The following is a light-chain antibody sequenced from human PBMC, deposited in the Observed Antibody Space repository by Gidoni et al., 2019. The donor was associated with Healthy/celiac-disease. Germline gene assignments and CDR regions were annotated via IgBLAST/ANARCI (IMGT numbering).Light chain of an antibody. Sequence: DIQMTPSPPTLSASVGDRVTITCRASQSISSWLAWYQQKPGKAPKLLIYKASSLESGVPSRFSGSGSGTEFTLTISSLQPDDFATYYCQQYNSYSSFGQGTKVEIK. CDR3: QQYNSYSS. CDR1: QSISSW. V-gene: IGKV1-5*03. CDR2: KAS. J-gene: IGKJ1*01.